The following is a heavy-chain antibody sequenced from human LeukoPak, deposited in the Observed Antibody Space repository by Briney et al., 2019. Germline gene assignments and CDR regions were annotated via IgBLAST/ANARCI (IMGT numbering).Heavy chain of an antibody. J-gene: IGHJ6*02. D-gene: IGHD5-24*01. CDR3: ARGFYKTAARDGYNFLNWGSNYYYGMDV. CDR1: GGSISSGDYY. CDR2: IYYSGST. Sequence: SQTLSLTCTVSGGSISSGDYYWSWIRQPPGKGLEWIGYIYYSGSTYYNPSLRSRVTISVDTSKNQFSLKLSSVTAADTAVYYCARGFYKTAARDGYNFLNWGSNYYYGMDVWGQGTTVTVSS. V-gene: IGHV4-30-4*01.